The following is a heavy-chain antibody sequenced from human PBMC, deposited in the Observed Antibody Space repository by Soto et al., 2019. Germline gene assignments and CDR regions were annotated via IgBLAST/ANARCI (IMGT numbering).Heavy chain of an antibody. D-gene: IGHD3-22*01. CDR1: GYTFTNYG. Sequence: QVQLVQSGAEVKKPGASVKVSCKASGYTFTNYGISWVRQAPGQGLEWMGWIRPYNGNTNYAQKLQGRVTMTTATSSSPAYMELRGLRSDDTAVYYCARLIGDWFDPWGQGTLVTVSS. CDR2: IRPYNGNT. CDR3: ARLIGDWFDP. V-gene: IGHV1-18*01. J-gene: IGHJ5*02.